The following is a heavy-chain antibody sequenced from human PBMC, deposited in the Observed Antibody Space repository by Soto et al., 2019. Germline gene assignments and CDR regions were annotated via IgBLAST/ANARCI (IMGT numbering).Heavy chain of an antibody. CDR1: GYSISSGYY. CDR3: ARDLVGSGWFDY. CDR2: IYHSGST. Sequence: SETLSLTCAVSGYSISSGYYWGWIRQPPGKGLEWIGSIYHSGSTYYNPSLKSRVTISVDTSKNQFSLKPSSVTAADTAVYYCARDLVGSGWFDYWGQGTLVTVSS. D-gene: IGHD6-19*01. J-gene: IGHJ4*02. V-gene: IGHV4-38-2*02.